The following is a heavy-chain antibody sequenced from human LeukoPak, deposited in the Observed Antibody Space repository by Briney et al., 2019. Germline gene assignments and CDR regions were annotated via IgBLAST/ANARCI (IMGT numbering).Heavy chain of an antibody. Sequence: GGSLRLSCVASGFTFSTYNMIWVRQSPGKGLEWISYISSTSDTIYHADSVKGRFTISRDNANDSLCLQMNGLRVEDTAVYYCARVGPTRSLGDWGKGTTVIVSS. CDR3: ARVGPTRSLGD. CDR2: ISSTSDTI. J-gene: IGHJ6*04. V-gene: IGHV3-48*04. CDR1: GFTFSTYN. D-gene: IGHD1-26*01.